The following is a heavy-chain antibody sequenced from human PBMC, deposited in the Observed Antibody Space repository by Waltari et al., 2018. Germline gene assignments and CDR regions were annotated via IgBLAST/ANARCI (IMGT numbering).Heavy chain of an antibody. V-gene: IGHV1-3*03. CDR2: INAGNGNK. D-gene: IGHD3-22*01. CDR1: GYTFTSYA. Sequence: QVQLVQSGAEVKKPGASVKVSCEASGYTFTSYAMHWVRQAPGQRLEWMGWINAGNGNKKYSQEFQGRVTITRDTSASKAYMELSSLRSEDMAVYYCARGTYYYDSSGSPKNDAFDIWGQGTMVTVSS. CDR3: ARGTYYYDSSGSPKNDAFDI. J-gene: IGHJ3*02.